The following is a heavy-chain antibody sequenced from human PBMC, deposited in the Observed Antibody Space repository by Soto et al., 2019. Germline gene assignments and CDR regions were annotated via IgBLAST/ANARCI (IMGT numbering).Heavy chain of an antibody. D-gene: IGHD1-26*01. CDR2: IGPESGAT. V-gene: IGHV1-2*02. CDR3: ITTYSGTPARPYLDL. J-gene: IGHJ4*02. Sequence: ASVKVSCKASGYTFTGHYIHWVRQAPEQGPEWMGEIGPESGATRYAQRFQGRVTMTRDMSITTVYMELNNLSPDDTAVYYCITTYSGTPARPYLDLWGQGTPVTVSS. CDR1: GYTFTGHY.